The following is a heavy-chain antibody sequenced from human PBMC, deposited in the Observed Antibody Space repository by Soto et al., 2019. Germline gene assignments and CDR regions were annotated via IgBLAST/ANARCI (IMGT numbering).Heavy chain of an antibody. CDR3: AKERDSSGWYRYYFDY. CDR2: ISYDGSNK. Sequence: GGSLRLSCAASGFTFSSYGMHWVRQAPGKGLEWVAVISYDGSNKYYADSVKGRFTISRDNSKNTLYLQMNSLRAEDTAVYYCAKERDSSGWYRYYFDYWGQGTLVTVSS. V-gene: IGHV3-30*18. D-gene: IGHD6-19*01. CDR1: GFTFSSYG. J-gene: IGHJ4*02.